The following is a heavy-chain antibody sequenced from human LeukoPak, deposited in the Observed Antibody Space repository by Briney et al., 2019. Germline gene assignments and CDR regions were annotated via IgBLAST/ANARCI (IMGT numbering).Heavy chain of an antibody. V-gene: IGHV3-64*01. J-gene: IGHJ6*03. Sequence: GGSLRLSCAASGFTFSSYAMHWVRQAPGKGLEYVSAISSNGGSTYYANSVKGRFTISRDNSKNTLYLQMGRLRAEDMAVYYCTRVSSKTTVRGLITKKNYYYYYMDVWGKGTKVTISS. CDR2: ISSNGGST. D-gene: IGHD3-10*01. CDR3: TRVSSKTTVRGLITKKNYYYYYMDV. CDR1: GFTFSSYA.